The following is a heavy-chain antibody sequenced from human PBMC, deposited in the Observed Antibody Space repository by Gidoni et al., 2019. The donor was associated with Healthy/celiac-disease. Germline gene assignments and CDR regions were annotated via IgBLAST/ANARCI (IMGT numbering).Heavy chain of an antibody. Sequence: QVQLQESGPGLVKPSETLSLTCTVSGGSVSSGSYYWSWIRQPPGKGLAWIGYIYYSGSTNYNPSLKSRVTISVDTSKNQFSLKLSSVTAADTAVYYCARAPWGGDCYFENWGQGTLVTVSS. D-gene: IGHD2-21*02. CDR1: GGSVSSGSYY. CDR3: ARAPWGGDCYFEN. CDR2: IYYSGST. V-gene: IGHV4-61*01. J-gene: IGHJ4*02.